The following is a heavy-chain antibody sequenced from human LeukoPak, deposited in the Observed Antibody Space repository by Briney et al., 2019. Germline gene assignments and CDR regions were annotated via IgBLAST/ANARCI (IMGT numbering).Heavy chain of an antibody. Sequence: GGSLRLSCAASGFTFSNAWMSWVRQAPGKGLEWVSAISAGGGSPYYADSVKGRFSISRDNSKNTLYLQMNSLRAEDTAVYYCAKDGGIAEAGGWFDPWGQGTLITVSS. CDR2: ISAGGGSP. D-gene: IGHD6-13*01. CDR1: GFTFSNAW. V-gene: IGHV3-23*01. CDR3: AKDGGIAEAGGWFDP. J-gene: IGHJ5*02.